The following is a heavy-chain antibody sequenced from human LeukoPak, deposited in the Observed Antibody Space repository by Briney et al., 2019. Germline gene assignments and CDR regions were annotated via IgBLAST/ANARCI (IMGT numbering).Heavy chain of an antibody. CDR3: ARGYSSMFIDN. D-gene: IGHD2-2*01. Sequence: ASVKVPCKASGYIFTNNYIHWVRQAPGQGLEWLGWINPSTGGTKYAQQFQGWATLTRDTSTSTAYLDLSRLKSNDTAVYYCARGYSSMFIDNWGQGTLVSVSS. CDR2: INPSTGGT. V-gene: IGHV1-2*04. CDR1: GYIFTNNY. J-gene: IGHJ4*02.